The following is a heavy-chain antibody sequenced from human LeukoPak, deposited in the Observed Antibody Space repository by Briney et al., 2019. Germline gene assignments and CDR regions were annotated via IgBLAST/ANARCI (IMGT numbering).Heavy chain of an antibody. CDR3: AKDPNYSYGYDY. CDR1: GFTFRSYG. Sequence: GGSLRLSCAASGFTFRSYGMSWVRQAPGKGLEWVAVISYDGSNKYYADSVKGRFTISRDNSKNTLYLQMNSLRAEDTAVYYCAKDPNYSYGYDYWGQGTLVTVSS. V-gene: IGHV3-30*18. D-gene: IGHD5-18*01. J-gene: IGHJ4*02. CDR2: ISYDGSNK.